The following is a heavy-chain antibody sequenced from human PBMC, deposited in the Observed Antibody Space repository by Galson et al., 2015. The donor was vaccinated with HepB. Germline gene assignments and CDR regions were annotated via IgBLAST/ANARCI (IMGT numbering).Heavy chain of an antibody. Sequence: SLRLSCAASGFTVSSNYMSWVRQAPGKGLERVSVIYSGGSTYYADSVKGRFTISRHNSKNTLYLQMNSLRAEDTAVYYCARDSVGGFDYWGQGTLLTVSS. CDR1: GFTVSSNY. V-gene: IGHV3-53*04. CDR2: IYSGGST. J-gene: IGHJ4*02. CDR3: ARDSVGGFDY. D-gene: IGHD1-26*01.